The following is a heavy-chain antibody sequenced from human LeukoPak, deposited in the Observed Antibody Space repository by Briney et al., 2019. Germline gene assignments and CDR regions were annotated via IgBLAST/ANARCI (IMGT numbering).Heavy chain of an antibody. CDR1: GGSFSGYY. D-gene: IGHD1-1*01. J-gene: IGHJ5*02. CDR3: ARSHGNWFDP. Sequence: PSETLSLSCAVYGGSFSGYYWSWIRQPPGKGLEWIGEINHSGSTNYNSSLKRRVIILVDTSKNQISLKLSSVTAADTAVYYCARSHGNWFDPWGQGTLVTVSS. V-gene: IGHV4-34*01. CDR2: INHSGST.